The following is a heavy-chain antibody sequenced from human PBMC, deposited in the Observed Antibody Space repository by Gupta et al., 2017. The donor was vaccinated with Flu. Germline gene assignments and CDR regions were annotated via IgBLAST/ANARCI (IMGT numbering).Heavy chain of an antibody. CDR1: GXXXXXHY. V-gene: IGHV3-72*01. J-gene: IGHJ4*02. CDR3: ARGEDSVSASVRYDY. Sequence: EVQLVESGGGLVQPGGSXXLXCAVSGXXXXXHYXDWVRQAPGKGLEWVCRTRHKASDYTTEYAASVKGRFTISRDNSKNTLYLQMNSLKTEDTAVYYCARGEDSVSASVRYDYWGQGALVTVSS. CDR2: TRHKASDYTT. D-gene: IGHD1-26*01.